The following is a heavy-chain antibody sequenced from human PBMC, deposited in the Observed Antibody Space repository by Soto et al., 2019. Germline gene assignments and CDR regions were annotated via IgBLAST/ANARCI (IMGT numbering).Heavy chain of an antibody. CDR2: INHSGST. D-gene: IGHD2-2*01. CDR1: GGSFSGYY. Sequence: QVQLQQWGAGLLKPSETLSLTCAVYGGSFSGYYWSWIRQPPGQGLEWIGEINHSGSTNYNPSLKSRVTISVDTAKNQFSLKLSSVTAADTAVYYCARGGSSTSCHPQGRCWFDPWGQGTLVTVSS. V-gene: IGHV4-34*01. CDR3: ARGGSSTSCHPQGRCWFDP. J-gene: IGHJ5*02.